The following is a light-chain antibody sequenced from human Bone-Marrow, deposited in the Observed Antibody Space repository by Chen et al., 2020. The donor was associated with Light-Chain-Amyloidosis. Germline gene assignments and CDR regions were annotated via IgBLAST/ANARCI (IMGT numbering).Light chain of an antibody. CDR2: DAS. V-gene: IGKV3-11*01. CDR1: QSVSSY. CDR3: QQRSNWPYT. Sequence: EIVMTQSPATLSVSPGERATLSCRASQSVSSYLAWYQQKPGQAPRLLIYDASNRATGIPARFSGSGSGTDFTLPISSLEPEDFAVYYCQQRSNWPYTFGRGTKLEIK. J-gene: IGKJ2*01.